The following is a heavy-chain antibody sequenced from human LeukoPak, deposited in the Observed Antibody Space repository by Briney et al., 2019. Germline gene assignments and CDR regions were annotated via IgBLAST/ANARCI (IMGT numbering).Heavy chain of an antibody. Sequence: GGSLRLSCAASGFTFSDYYMSWIRQAPGKGLEWVSYISSSGSTIYYADSVKGRFTISRDNAKNSLYLQMNSLRAEDTAVYYCARARIDVAAAGPGYYFDYWGQGTLVTVSS. D-gene: IGHD6-13*01. CDR2: ISSSGSTI. J-gene: IGHJ4*02. CDR1: GFTFSDYY. V-gene: IGHV3-11*01. CDR3: ARARIDVAAAGPGYYFDY.